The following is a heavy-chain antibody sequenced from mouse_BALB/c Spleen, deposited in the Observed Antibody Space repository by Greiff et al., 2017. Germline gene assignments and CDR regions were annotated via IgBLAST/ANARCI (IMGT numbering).Heavy chain of an antibody. V-gene: IGHV5-17*03. CDR2: ISSGGGST. CDR1: GFTFSSFG. CDR3: ARHDYYGSSYYFDY. J-gene: IGHJ2*01. D-gene: IGHD1-1*01. Sequence: EVKLVESGGGLVQPGGSRKLSCAASGFTFSSFGMHWVRQAPEKGLEWVATISSGGGSTYYPDTVKGRFTISRDNAKNTLYLQMSSLKSEDTAMYYCARHDYYGSSYYFDYWGQGTTLTVSS.